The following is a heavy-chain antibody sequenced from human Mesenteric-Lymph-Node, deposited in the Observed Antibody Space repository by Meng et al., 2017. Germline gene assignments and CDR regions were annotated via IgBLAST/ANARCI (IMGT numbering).Heavy chain of an antibody. CDR2: MNPNSGTT. V-gene: IGHV1-8*03. CDR1: AYNFIDFY. CDR3: ARDYGGNSGWFDP. Sequence: ASVKVSCKASAYNFIDFYLHWVRQVPGQGLEWLGWMNPNSGTTGYSQKFRGRVTITRNTSTGTAYMELSSLTSEDTAVYYCARDYGGNSGWFDPWGQGTLVTVSS. D-gene: IGHD4-23*01. J-gene: IGHJ5*02.